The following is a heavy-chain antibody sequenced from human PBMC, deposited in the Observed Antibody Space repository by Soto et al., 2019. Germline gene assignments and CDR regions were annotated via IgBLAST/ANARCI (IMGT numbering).Heavy chain of an antibody. CDR1: GYTFTSYY. Sequence: ASVKVSCKASGYTFTSYYMHWVRQAPGQGLEWMGIINPSGGSTSYAQKFQGRVTMTRDTSTSTVYMELSSLRSEDTAVYYCARDGCMLCSSYYGMDVWGQGTTVTVSS. CDR3: ARDGCMLCSSYYGMDV. CDR2: INPSGGST. D-gene: IGHD2-8*01. V-gene: IGHV1-46*01. J-gene: IGHJ6*02.